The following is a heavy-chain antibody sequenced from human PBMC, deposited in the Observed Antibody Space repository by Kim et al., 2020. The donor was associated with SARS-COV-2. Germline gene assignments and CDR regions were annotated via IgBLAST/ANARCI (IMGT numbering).Heavy chain of an antibody. D-gene: IGHD3-10*01. J-gene: IGHJ4*02. V-gene: IGHV4-39*01. Sequence: SLKSRVTISVDTSKNQFSLKLNSVTAADTAVYYCARHEMVRAVITGYAIDYWGQGTLVTVSS. CDR3: ARHEMVRAVITGYAIDY.